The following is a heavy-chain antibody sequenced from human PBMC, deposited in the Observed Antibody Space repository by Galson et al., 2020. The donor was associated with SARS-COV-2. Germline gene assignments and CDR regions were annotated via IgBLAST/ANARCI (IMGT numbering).Heavy chain of an antibody. V-gene: IGHV4-4*07. D-gene: IGHD5-12*01. CDR3: ARLSRGYDYLYYYYGMDV. Sequence: SETLSLTCTVSGGSISSYYWSWIRQPAGKGLEWIGRIYTSGSTNYNPSLKSRVTMSVDTSKNQFSLKLSSVTAADTAVYYCARLSRGYDYLYYYYGMDVWGQGTTVTVSS. J-gene: IGHJ6*02. CDR1: GGSISSYY. CDR2: IYTSGST.